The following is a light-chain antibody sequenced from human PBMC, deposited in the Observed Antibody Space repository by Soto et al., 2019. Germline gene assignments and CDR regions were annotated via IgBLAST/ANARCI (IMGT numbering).Light chain of an antibody. CDR3: QQYNIYPYT. V-gene: IGKV1-5*01. CDR1: QSISSW. CDR2: DAS. Sequence: DIQMTQSPSTLPASVGDRVTISCRASQSISSWLAWYQQESGKAPKLLIYDASSLESGVPSSLSGSGSGTEVTLTITRLEPDDFATYYCQQYNIYPYTFCHVTKRKIK. J-gene: IGKJ2*01.